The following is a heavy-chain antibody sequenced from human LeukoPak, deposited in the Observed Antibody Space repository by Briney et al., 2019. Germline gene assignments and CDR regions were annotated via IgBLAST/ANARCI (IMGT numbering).Heavy chain of an antibody. Sequence: PSETLSLTCTVSGGSISSYYGSWIRQPPGKGLEWIGYIYYSGSTNYNPSLKSRVTISVDTSKNQFSLKLSSVTAADTAVYYCARSKARTLLIDYWGQGTLVTVSS. CDR1: GGSISSYY. CDR3: ARSKARTLLIDY. CDR2: IYYSGST. D-gene: IGHD3-9*01. J-gene: IGHJ4*02. V-gene: IGHV4-59*08.